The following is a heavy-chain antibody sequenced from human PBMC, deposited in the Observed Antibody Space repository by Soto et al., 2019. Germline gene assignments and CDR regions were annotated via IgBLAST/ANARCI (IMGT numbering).Heavy chain of an antibody. CDR3: ARKVGLYYYDRSGYYDY. J-gene: IGHJ4*02. CDR1: GFTFSSYW. D-gene: IGHD3-22*01. CDR2: MKQDGSEK. V-gene: IGHV3-7*01. Sequence: PGGSLRLSCAASGFTFSSYWMSWVRQAPGKGLEWVANMKQDGSEKHYVDSVRGRFTISRDNAKNSLYLQMNNLRAEDTAVYYCARKVGLYYYDRSGYYDYWGQGTLVTVSS.